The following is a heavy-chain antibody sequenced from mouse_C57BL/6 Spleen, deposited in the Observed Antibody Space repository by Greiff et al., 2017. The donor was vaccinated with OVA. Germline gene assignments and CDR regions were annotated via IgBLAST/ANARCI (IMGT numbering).Heavy chain of an antibody. Sequence: QVQLKESGAELVRPGASVKLSCKASGYTFTDYYINWVKQRPGQGLEWIARIYPGSGNTYYNEKFKGKATLTAEKSSSTAYMQLSSLTSEDSAVYFCAKAAQALYAMDYWGQGTSVTVSS. CDR1: GYTFTDYY. D-gene: IGHD3-2*02. CDR2: IYPGSGNT. CDR3: AKAAQALYAMDY. J-gene: IGHJ4*01. V-gene: IGHV1-76*01.